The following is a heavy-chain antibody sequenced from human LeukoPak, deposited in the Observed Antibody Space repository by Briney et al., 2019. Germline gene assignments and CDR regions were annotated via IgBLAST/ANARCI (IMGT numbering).Heavy chain of an antibody. CDR2: ISGSGGGA. Sequence: GGSLRLSCVGSEFTFSNYAMSWVRQAPGRGLEWVSSISGSGGGAYYADSVKGRFTISRDNSKNTLYLQMNSLSAEDTAVYYCARASSSSPLWGQGTLVTVSS. D-gene: IGHD6-13*01. V-gene: IGHV3-23*01. J-gene: IGHJ4*02. CDR1: EFTFSNYA. CDR3: ARASSSSPL.